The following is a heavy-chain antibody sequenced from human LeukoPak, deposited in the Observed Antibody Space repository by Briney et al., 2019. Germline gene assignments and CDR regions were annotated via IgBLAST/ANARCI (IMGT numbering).Heavy chain of an antibody. CDR1: GGSISSGGYY. CDR2: IYYSGST. CDR3: ARVRRHYSTTPNWFDP. J-gene: IGHJ5*02. V-gene: IGHV4-31*03. Sequence: SQTLSLTCTVSGGSISSGGYYWSWIRQHPGKGLEWIGYIYYSGSTYYNPSLKSRVTISVDTSKNQFSLKLSSVTAADTAVYYCARVRRHYSTTPNWFDPWGQGTLVTVSS. D-gene: IGHD4-11*01.